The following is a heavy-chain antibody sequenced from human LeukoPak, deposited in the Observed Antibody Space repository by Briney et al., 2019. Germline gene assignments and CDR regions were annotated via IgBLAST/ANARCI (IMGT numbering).Heavy chain of an antibody. Sequence: KSSETLSLTCTVSGGSISSYYWSWIRQPPGKGLEWMGRIYTSGRTNYNPSLKSRITMSVDTSKNPFSLKLSSVTDADTAVYYCARDLYYYDTSGLKRAWFDPWGQGTLVTVSS. CDR1: GGSISSYY. J-gene: IGHJ5*02. CDR2: IYTSGRT. D-gene: IGHD3-22*01. V-gene: IGHV4-4*07. CDR3: ARDLYYYDTSGLKRAWFDP.